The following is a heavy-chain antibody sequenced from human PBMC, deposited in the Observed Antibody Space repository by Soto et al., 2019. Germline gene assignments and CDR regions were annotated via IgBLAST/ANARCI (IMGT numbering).Heavy chain of an antibody. Sequence: QVHLVESGGGVVQHGRSLRLSCAASGFSFNDFGVHWVRQAPGKGLEWVAVIWYGGKKTNYVDSVKGRFIISRDISKNMVYLQMNSLRDEDTAVYYCARENAPPYFDYWGQGTLVIVSS. CDR2: IWYGGKKT. CDR3: ARENAPPYFDY. D-gene: IGHD2-2*01. V-gene: IGHV3-33*01. J-gene: IGHJ4*02. CDR1: GFSFNDFG.